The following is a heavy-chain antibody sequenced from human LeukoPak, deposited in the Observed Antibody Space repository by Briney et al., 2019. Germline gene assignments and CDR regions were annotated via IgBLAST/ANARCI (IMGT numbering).Heavy chain of an antibody. Sequence: GGSLRLSCTASGFTFSSYTMSWVRQAPGRGLKWVSTITTGGPNTYYADSVKGRFTVSRDDSKNTLYLQMNSLRAEDTAVYYCAKDGGLWVSAHWGDSWGRGTLVTVSS. D-gene: IGHD7-27*01. J-gene: IGHJ4*02. CDR1: GFTFSSYT. V-gene: IGHV3-23*01. CDR2: ITTGGPNT. CDR3: AKDGGLWVSAHWGDS.